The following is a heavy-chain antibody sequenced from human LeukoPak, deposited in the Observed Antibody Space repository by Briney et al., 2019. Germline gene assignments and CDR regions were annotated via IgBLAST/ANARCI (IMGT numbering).Heavy chain of an antibody. D-gene: IGHD6-19*01. Sequence: SETLSLTCTVSGGSISSSSYYWGWIRQPPGKGLEWIGSIYYSGSTYYNPSLKSRVTISVDTSKNQFSLKLSSVTAADTAVYYCARDLGGIAVASGFDPWGQGTLVTVSS. CDR2: IYYSGST. V-gene: IGHV4-39*07. CDR3: ARDLGGIAVASGFDP. CDR1: GGSISSSSYY. J-gene: IGHJ5*02.